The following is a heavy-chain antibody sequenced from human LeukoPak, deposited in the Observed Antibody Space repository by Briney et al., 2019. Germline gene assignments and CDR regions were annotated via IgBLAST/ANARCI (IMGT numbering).Heavy chain of an antibody. CDR3: ARVSDISVAAYFDC. V-gene: IGHV3-48*01. Sequence: PGGSLRLSCAASGFTFSSYSMNWVRQAPGKGLEWVSYISSSSSTIYYADSVKGRFTISRDNAKNSLYLQMNSLRAEDTALYYCARVSDISVAAYFDCWGQGTLVTVSS. CDR2: ISSSSSTI. CDR1: GFTFSSYS. J-gene: IGHJ4*02. D-gene: IGHD6-19*01.